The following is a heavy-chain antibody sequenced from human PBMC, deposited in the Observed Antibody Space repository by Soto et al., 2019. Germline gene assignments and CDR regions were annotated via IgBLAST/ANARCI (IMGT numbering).Heavy chain of an antibody. CDR2: IRNSDGTI. CDR3: ARDWAFAFDN. Sequence: EVQLVESGGGLVQPGGSLRLSCVVSGFSFNTYIVNWVRQAPGKGLEWLAYIRNSDGTIRYADSVEGRFTISTDNAKNSLFLQMTSLRAEDTAVYYCARDWAFAFDNCGQGNLVSVSS. D-gene: IGHD3-16*01. V-gene: IGHV3-48*01. CDR1: GFSFNTYI. J-gene: IGHJ4*02.